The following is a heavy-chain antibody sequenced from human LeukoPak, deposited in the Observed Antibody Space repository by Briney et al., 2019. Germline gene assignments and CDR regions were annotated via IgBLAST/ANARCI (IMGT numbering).Heavy chain of an antibody. D-gene: IGHD2-15*01. CDR1: DVSINDYW. V-gene: IGHV4-4*07. Sequence: PSETLSLTCTVSDVSINDYWWTWIRQPAGKGLEWIGQIYASEGPKYNPSLESRVTMSIDTSKKGFSLHLSFVTVADTGVYFCARRATSTYWSFDSWGQGTQVTVSS. CDR2: IYASEGP. J-gene: IGHJ4*02. CDR3: ARRATSTYWSFDS.